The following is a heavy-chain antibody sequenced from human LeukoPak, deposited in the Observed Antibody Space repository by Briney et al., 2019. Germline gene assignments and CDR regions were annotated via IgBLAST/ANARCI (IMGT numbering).Heavy chain of an antibody. CDR1: GYTFSGYY. V-gene: IGHV1-2*02. CDR3: ARGGYCSSRGCFTIDY. D-gene: IGHD2-2*01. Sequence: ASVKVSCKASGYTFSGYYLHWVRQAPGQGLEWMGWINPNSGDTNYAQKFQGTVTMTRDTSISTAYMALSRLRSDDTAVYYCARGGYCSSRGCFTIDYWGQGTLVTVSS. J-gene: IGHJ4*02. CDR2: INPNSGDT.